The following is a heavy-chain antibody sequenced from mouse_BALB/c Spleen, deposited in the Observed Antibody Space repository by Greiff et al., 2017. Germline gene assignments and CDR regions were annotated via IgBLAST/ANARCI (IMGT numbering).Heavy chain of an antibody. CDR2: INPNNGGT. J-gene: IGHJ3*01. CDR1: GYTFTDYN. Sequence: EVKLMESGPELVKPGASVKIPCKASGYTFTDYNMDWVKQSHGKSLEWIGDINPNNGGTIYNQKFKGKATLTVDKSSSTAYMELRSLTSEDTAVYYCARAKGEYYLGLAYWGQGTLVTVSA. D-gene: IGHD1-1*02. V-gene: IGHV1-18*01. CDR3: ARAKGEYYLGLAY.